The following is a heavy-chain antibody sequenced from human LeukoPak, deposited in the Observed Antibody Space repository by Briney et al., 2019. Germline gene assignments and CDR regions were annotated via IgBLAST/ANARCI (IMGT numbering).Heavy chain of an antibody. CDR2: IYTSGST. CDR1: GCSISSGSYY. J-gene: IGHJ5*02. V-gene: IGHV4-61*02. Sequence: SETLSLTCTVSGCSISSGSYYWSWIRQPAGKGLEWIGRIYTSGSTNYNPSLKSRVTISVDTSKNQFSLKLSSVTAADTAVYYCAREGVLLWFGESINWFDPWGQGTLVTVSS. D-gene: IGHD3-10*01. CDR3: AREGVLLWFGESINWFDP.